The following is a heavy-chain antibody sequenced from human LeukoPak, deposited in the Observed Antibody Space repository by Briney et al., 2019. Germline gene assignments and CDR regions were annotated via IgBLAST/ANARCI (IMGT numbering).Heavy chain of an antibody. J-gene: IGHJ6*02. D-gene: IGHD3-10*01. CDR3: ARDMVRGGASVYGMDV. Sequence: GGSLRLSCAASGFTFSSYAMHWVRQAPGKGLEWVAVISYDGSNKYYADSVKGRFTISRDNSKNTLYLQMNNLRAEDTAVYYCARDMVRGGASVYGMDVWGQGTTVTVSS. CDR2: ISYDGSNK. CDR1: GFTFSSYA. V-gene: IGHV3-30*04.